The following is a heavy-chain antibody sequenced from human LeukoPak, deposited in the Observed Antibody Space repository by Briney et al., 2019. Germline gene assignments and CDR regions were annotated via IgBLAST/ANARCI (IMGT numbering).Heavy chain of an antibody. CDR2: IKQDGSEK. CDR3: ARGPWGYYDSSGFDY. J-gene: IGHJ4*02. V-gene: IGHV3-7*01. Sequence: GGSLRLSCAASGFTFSSYWMSWVRQAPGKGLEWVAYIKQDGSEKYYVDSVEGRFTISRDNAKNSLYLQMNSLRAEDTAVYYCARGPWGYYDSSGFDYWGQGTLVTVSS. D-gene: IGHD3-22*01. CDR1: GFTFSSYW.